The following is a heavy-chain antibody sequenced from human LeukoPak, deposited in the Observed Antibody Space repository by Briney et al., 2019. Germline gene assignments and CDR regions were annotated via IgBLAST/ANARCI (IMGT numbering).Heavy chain of an antibody. D-gene: IGHD5-18*01. CDR2: ISGSGAST. J-gene: IGHJ5*02. CDR1: GFTFSSSA. CDR3: AKHRGYTSDWLDP. V-gene: IGHV3-23*01. Sequence: GGSLRLSCSASGFTFSSSAMSWVRQAPGKGLEWVSGISGSGASTYYADSVTGRFTISRDNSKNTLYLQMTSLRAEDTAVYYCAKHRGYTSDWLDPWGQGTLVTVSS.